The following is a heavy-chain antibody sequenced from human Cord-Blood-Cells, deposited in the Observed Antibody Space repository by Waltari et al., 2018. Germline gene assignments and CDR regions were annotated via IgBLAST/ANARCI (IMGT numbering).Heavy chain of an antibody. D-gene: IGHD7-27*01. CDR3: ARAQRTGMFDY. J-gene: IGHJ4*02. Sequence: GKGLEWIGYIYYSGSTNYNPSLKSRVTISVDMSKNQFSLKLSSVTAADTAVYYCARAQRTGMFDYWGQGTLVTVSS. V-gene: IGHV4-59*13. CDR2: IYYSGST.